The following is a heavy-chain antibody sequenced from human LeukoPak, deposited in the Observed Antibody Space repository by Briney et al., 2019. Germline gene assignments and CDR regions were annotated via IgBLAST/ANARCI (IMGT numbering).Heavy chain of an antibody. Sequence: GGSLRLSCAASGFTFSSYGIHWVRHAPGKGREWVAVIWYDGTNKYYGDSGKGRFTISRDNSKNTLYLQMNRLRAEDTAVYYCARSEAVAWSFDLWGRGTLVTVSS. CDR1: GFTFSSYG. V-gene: IGHV3-33*01. CDR2: IWYDGTNK. CDR3: ARSEAVAWSFDL. J-gene: IGHJ2*01. D-gene: IGHD6-19*01.